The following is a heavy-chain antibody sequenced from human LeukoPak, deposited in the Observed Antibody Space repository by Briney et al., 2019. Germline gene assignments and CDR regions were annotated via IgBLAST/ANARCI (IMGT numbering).Heavy chain of an antibody. CDR3: ASWVGSGSYLD. V-gene: IGHV1-69*04. CDR2: IIPILGIA. D-gene: IGHD3-10*01. J-gene: IGHJ4*02. Sequence: SVKVSCKASGVTFSSYAISWVRQAPGQGLEWMGRIIPILGIANYAQKFQGRVTITADKSTSTAYMELSSLRSEDTAAAYCASWVGSGSYLDWGQGTLVTVSS. CDR1: GVTFSSYA.